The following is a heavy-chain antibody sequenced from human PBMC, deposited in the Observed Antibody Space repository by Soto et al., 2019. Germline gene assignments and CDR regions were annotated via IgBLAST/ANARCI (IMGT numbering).Heavy chain of an antibody. CDR3: ARDGSQFNGHDAFDI. CDR2: IYYSGST. D-gene: IGHD4-17*01. CDR1: GGSISSGGYY. J-gene: IGHJ3*02. V-gene: IGHV4-31*03. Sequence: PSETLSLTCTVSGGSISSGGYYWSWIRQHPGKGLEWIGYIYYSGSTYYNPSLKSRVTISVDTSKNQFSLKLSSVTAADTAVYYCARDGSQFNGHDAFDIWGQGTMVTVSS.